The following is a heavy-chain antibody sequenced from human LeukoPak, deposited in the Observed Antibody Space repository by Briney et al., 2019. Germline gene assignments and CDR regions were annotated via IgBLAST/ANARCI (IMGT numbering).Heavy chain of an antibody. CDR1: GGSISSSSYY. CDR3: AREIAAAGTLSFDY. D-gene: IGHD6-13*01. V-gene: IGHV4-39*01. Sequence: SETLSLTCTVSGGSISSSSYYWGWIRQPPGKGLEWIVSIYYSGSTYYNPSLKSRVTISVATSKNQFSLKLSSVTAADTAVYYCAREIAAAGTLSFDYWGQGTLVTVSS. CDR2: IYYSGST. J-gene: IGHJ4*02.